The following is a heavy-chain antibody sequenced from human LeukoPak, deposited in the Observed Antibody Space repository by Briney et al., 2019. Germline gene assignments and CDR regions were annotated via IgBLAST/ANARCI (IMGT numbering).Heavy chain of an antibody. D-gene: IGHD3-10*01. CDR1: GGSISGSTSY. CDR3: SRYDSDTGDFDP. Sequence: SETLSLTCTVPGGSISGSTSYWGWIRQSPGKGLEWIGLLNYSGTTYYNPSFKSRVSISIDRSRTQFSLKLSSVTAADTAFYYCSRYDSDTGDFDPWGQGTLVTISS. V-gene: IGHV4-39*07. CDR2: LNYSGTT. J-gene: IGHJ5*02.